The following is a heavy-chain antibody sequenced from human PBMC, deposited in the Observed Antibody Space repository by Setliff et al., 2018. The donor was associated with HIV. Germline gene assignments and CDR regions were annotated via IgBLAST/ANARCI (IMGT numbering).Heavy chain of an antibody. D-gene: IGHD2-15*01. CDR3: ARGGWSGGGPLHYSYYYLDV. J-gene: IGHJ6*02. Sequence: SVKVSCKTSGGTFRSQAISWVRLAPGQGLEWMGGLISMFKIPQIAQKFQGRVTITADESTSTAYMGLSSLTSEDTAVYYCARGGWSGGGPLHYSYYYLDVWGQGTAVTVSS. V-gene: IGHV1-69*13. CDR2: LISMFKIP. CDR1: GGTFRSQA.